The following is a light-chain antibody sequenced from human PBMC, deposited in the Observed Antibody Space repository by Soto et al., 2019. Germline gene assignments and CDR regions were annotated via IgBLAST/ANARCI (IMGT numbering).Light chain of an antibody. CDR1: SSNIGNNY. J-gene: IGLJ3*02. Sequence: QSVLTQPPSLSAAPGQTVTISCSGGSSNIGNNYVSWYQQVAGTTPKLLIFDNNKRPSGIPDRFSGSKSGTSATLGIAGLQTGDAADYYCATWDSSLSAWLFGGGTQLT. CDR3: ATWDSSLSAWL. CDR2: DNN. V-gene: IGLV1-51*01.